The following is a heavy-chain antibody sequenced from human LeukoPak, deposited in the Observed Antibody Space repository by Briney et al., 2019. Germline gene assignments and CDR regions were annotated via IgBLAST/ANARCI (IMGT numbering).Heavy chain of an antibody. CDR3: ARVPDYYDSSGYYRPHNWFDP. J-gene: IGHJ5*02. CDR1: GFTFSSYS. CDR2: ISSSSSYI. V-gene: IGHV3-21*01. D-gene: IGHD3-22*01. Sequence: GGSLRLSCAASGFTFSSYSMNWVRQAPGKGLEWVSSISSSSSYIYYADSVKGRFTISRDNAKNSLYLQMNSLRAEDTAVYYCARVPDYYDSSGYYRPHNWFDPWGQGTLVTVSS.